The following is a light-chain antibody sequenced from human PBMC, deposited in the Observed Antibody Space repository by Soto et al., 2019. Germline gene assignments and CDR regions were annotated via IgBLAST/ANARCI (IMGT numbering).Light chain of an antibody. Sequence: IVLTQSPGTLSFSPVERATLSFSASQNIGTYLAWYQHKPGQAPSVLIFGASTRANGVPDRFSGSGSGTDFTLTISRLDPADFAVYYCQQYGTSPRWTFGQGTKVDI. CDR1: QNIGTY. J-gene: IGKJ1*01. CDR2: GAS. V-gene: IGKV3-20*01. CDR3: QQYGTSPRWT.